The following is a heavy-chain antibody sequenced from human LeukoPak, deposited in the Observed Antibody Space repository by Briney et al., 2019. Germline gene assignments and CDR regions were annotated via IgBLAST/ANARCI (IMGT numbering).Heavy chain of an antibody. Sequence: SVKVSCKASGYTFTGYYMHWVRQAPGQGLEWMGGIIPIFGTANYAQKFQGRVTITADESTSTAYMELSSLRSEDTAVYYCARAGYDAKYKYYFDYWGQGTLVTVSS. D-gene: IGHD5-12*01. CDR2: IIPIFGTA. CDR3: ARAGYDAKYKYYFDY. CDR1: GYTFTGYY. J-gene: IGHJ4*02. V-gene: IGHV1-69*13.